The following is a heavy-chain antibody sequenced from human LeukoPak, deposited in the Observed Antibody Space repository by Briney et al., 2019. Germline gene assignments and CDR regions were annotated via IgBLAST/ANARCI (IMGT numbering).Heavy chain of an antibody. CDR3: ARDSSDIRSLIAH. J-gene: IGHJ1*01. Sequence: ASVKVSCKASGYTFTSNYIHWVRQAPGQGLEWMGMIYPRDGSTSYAQKFQGRVTVTRDTSTSTVHMELSGLRSEDTAVYYCARDSSDIRSLIAHWGQGTLVTVSS. CDR1: GYTFTSNY. V-gene: IGHV1-46*01. CDR2: IYPRDGST. D-gene: IGHD2-15*01.